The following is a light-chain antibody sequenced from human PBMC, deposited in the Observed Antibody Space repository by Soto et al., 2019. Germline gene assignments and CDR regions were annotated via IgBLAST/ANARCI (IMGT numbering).Light chain of an antibody. CDR3: CSYACFATDV. CDR1: SSDVGSHRL. Sequence: QSALTQPASVSGSPGQSITISCTGSSSDVGSHRLVSWYQQHPGKAPKLIIYEVTKRPSEVSSRFSASKSGNTASLTISGLRAEDEADYCCCSYACFATDVFGTGTKLTVL. CDR2: EVT. J-gene: IGLJ1*01. V-gene: IGLV2-23*02.